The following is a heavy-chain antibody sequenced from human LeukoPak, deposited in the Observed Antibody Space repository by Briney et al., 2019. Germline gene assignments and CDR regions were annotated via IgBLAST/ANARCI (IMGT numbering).Heavy chain of an antibody. CDR2: ISWNSGSI. D-gene: IGHD2-15*01. V-gene: IGHV3-9*03. CDR1: GFTFSSYE. Sequence: PGGSLRLSCAASGFTFSSYEMNWVRQAPGKGLEWVSGISWNSGSIGYADSVKGRFTISRDNAKNSLYLQMNSLRAEDMALYYCAKARRDDIVVVVAADDAFDIWGQGTMVTVSS. CDR3: AKARRDDIVVVVAADDAFDI. J-gene: IGHJ3*02.